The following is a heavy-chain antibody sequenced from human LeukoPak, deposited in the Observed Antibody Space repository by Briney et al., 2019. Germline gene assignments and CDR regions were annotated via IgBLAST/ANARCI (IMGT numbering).Heavy chain of an antibody. D-gene: IGHD3-10*01. V-gene: IGHV4-4*02. Sequence: SETLSLTCAASGGSISSSNWWRWGRAPPGKGLEWIGEIYHSGSTNYNPSLKSRVTISVDKSKNQFSLKLSSVTAADTAVYYCARASFKFGSGSYFDYWGQGTLVTVSS. J-gene: IGHJ4*02. CDR1: GGSISSSNW. CDR3: ARASFKFGSGSYFDY. CDR2: IYHSGST.